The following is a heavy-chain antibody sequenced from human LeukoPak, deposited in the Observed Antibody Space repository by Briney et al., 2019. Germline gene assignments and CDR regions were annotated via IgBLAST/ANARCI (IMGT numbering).Heavy chain of an antibody. CDR3: ARAGAAVAGFFDY. D-gene: IGHD6-19*01. CDR1: GFTVSSNY. J-gene: IGHJ4*02. CDR2: IYSGGST. V-gene: IGHV3-66*01. Sequence: GGSLRLSCAASGFTVSSNYMSWVRQAPGKGLEWVSVIYSGGSTYYADSVKGRFTISRDNSKNTLYLQMNSLRAEDTAAYYCARAGAAVAGFFDYWGQGTLVTVSS.